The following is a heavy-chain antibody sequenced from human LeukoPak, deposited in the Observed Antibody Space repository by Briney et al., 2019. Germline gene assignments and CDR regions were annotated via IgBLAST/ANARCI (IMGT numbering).Heavy chain of an antibody. V-gene: IGHV1-58*02. CDR3: AAGNVKMARGVLGRWDAFDI. CDR2: IVVGSGNT. D-gene: IGHD3-10*01. J-gene: IGHJ3*02. CDR1: GFTLTSSS. Sequence: SVKVSCKASGFTLTSSSMQWVRQSRGQRLEWIGWIVVGSGNTNYAQKFQQRVTITRDMSTSTAYMELSSLRSEDTAVYYCAAGNVKMARGVLGRWDAFDIWGQGTMVTVSS.